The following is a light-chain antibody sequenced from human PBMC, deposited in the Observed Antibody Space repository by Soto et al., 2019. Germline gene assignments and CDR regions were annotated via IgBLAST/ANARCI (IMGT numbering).Light chain of an antibody. CDR3: QQTYKIPLT. V-gene: IGKV1-39*01. CDR2: AAS. CDR1: QTISNY. J-gene: IGKJ4*01. Sequence: DIQMTQSPSSLSASVGDRATITCRASQTISNYVNWYQQELGEAPKLLIHAASSWQGGVPSRFSGSGSGTEFTLTISSLQPEDFATYYCQQTYKIPLTCGGGTKVEI.